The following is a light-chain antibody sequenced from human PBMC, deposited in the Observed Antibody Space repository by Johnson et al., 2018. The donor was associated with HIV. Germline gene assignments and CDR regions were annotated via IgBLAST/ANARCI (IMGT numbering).Light chain of an antibody. V-gene: IGLV1-51*01. Sequence: QSLLTQPPSVSAAPGQKVTISCSGSSSNIGNNYVSWYQQLPGKAPKLLIYDNNERPSGIPDRFSGSKSGTSATLGITGLQTGDEADYYCGTWDSSLSVSYVFGTGTKVTVL. CDR1: SSNIGNNY. J-gene: IGLJ1*01. CDR3: GTWDSSLSVSYV. CDR2: DNN.